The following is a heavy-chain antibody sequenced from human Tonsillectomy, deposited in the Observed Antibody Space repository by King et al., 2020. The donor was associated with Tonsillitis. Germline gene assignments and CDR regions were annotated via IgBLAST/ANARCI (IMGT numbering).Heavy chain of an antibody. V-gene: IGHV3-9*01. D-gene: IGHD3-3*01. CDR3: AKAVFGVVTPFDS. CDR2: LNWNSGSV. Sequence: VQLVESGGGLVQPGRSLRLSCAASGFTFEDVAMHWVRQAPGKGLEWVSGLNWNSGSVCYADSVKGRFTISRDNAKNSLFLQMNSLRAEDTAFYYCAKAVFGVVTPFDSWGRGTLVTVSS. J-gene: IGHJ4*02. CDR1: GFTFEDVA.